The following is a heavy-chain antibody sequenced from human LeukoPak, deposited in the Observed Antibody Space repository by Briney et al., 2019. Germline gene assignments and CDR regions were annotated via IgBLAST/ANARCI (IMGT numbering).Heavy chain of an antibody. Sequence: SETLPLTCTVPGGSISSSSYYWGWIRQPPGKGLEWIGSIYYSGSTYYNPSLKSRVTISVDTSKNQCSLKLSSVTAADTAVYYCARQSSGWYIDYWGQGTLVTVSS. D-gene: IGHD6-19*01. V-gene: IGHV4-39*01. CDR2: IYYSGST. CDR3: ARQSSGWYIDY. CDR1: GGSISSSSYY. J-gene: IGHJ4*02.